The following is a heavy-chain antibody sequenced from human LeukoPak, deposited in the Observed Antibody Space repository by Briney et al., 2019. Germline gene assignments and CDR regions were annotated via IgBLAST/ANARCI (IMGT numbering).Heavy chain of an antibody. Sequence: PGGSLRLSCAASGFTFSNAWMSWVRQAPGKGLEWVGRIKSKTDGGTTDYAAPVKGRFTISRDDSKNTLYLQMNSLKTEDTAVYYCTTDLHDYVWGSYRFLDRNWFDPWGQGTLVTVSS. CDR1: GFTFSNAW. D-gene: IGHD3-16*02. CDR2: IKSKTDGGTT. V-gene: IGHV3-15*01. CDR3: TTDLHDYVWGSYRFLDRNWFDP. J-gene: IGHJ5*02.